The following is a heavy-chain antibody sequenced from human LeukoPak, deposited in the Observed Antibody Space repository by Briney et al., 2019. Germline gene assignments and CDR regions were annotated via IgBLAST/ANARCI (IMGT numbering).Heavy chain of an antibody. D-gene: IGHD3-3*01. CDR1: GGTFSSYA. CDR3: AAASGFLEWLDV. Sequence: ASVKVSCKASGGTFSSYAISWVRQAPGQGLEWMGGIIPIFGTANYARKFQGRVTITADESTSTAYMELSSLRSEDTAVYYCAAASGFLEWLDVWGQGTTVTVSS. V-gene: IGHV1-69*13. J-gene: IGHJ6*02. CDR2: IIPIFGTA.